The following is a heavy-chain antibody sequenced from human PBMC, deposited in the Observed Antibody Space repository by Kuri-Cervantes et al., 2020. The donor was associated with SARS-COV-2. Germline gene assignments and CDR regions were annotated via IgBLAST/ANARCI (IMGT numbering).Heavy chain of an antibody. Sequence: GGSLRLSCAASGFSVGTNYMSWVRQAPGKGLEWVSVIYSGSNTYYADSVKGRFTIARDNSKNTLNLQMNSLRVEDTGVYYCARDTGKGYCGGGRCQDAYDIWGRGTTVTVSS. J-gene: IGHJ3*02. CDR2: IYSGSNT. CDR3: ARDTGKGYCGGGRCQDAYDI. D-gene: IGHD2-15*01. CDR1: GFSVGTNY. V-gene: IGHV3-53*01.